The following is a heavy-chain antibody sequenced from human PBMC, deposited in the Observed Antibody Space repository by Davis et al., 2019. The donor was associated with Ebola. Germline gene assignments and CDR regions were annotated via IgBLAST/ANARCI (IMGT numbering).Heavy chain of an antibody. CDR2: IYPGDSDT. J-gene: IGHJ4*02. CDR1: GYTFTTYW. V-gene: IGHV5-51*01. Sequence: PGGSLRLSCKGSGYTFTTYWIGWVRQLPGKGLKWMGIIYPGDSDTRYSPSFQGQVTISADKSISTAYLQWSSLKASDTAMYYCARRGGWSGAFLDYWGQGTLVTVSS. D-gene: IGHD3-3*02. CDR3: ARRGGWSGAFLDY.